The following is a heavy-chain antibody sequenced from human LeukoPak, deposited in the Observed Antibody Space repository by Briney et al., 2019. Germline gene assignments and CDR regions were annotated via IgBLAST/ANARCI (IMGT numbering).Heavy chain of an antibody. D-gene: IGHD2-15*01. J-gene: IGHJ4*02. Sequence: GGSLRLSCSASGFTLSSYWMHWVRQAPGKGLVWVSRINSDGSSTSYADSVKGRFTISRDNAKNTLYLQMNSLRAEDTAVYYCARALYCSGGSCYSGPDYWGQGTLVTVSS. V-gene: IGHV3-74*01. CDR1: GFTLSSYW. CDR3: ARALYCSGGSCYSGPDY. CDR2: INSDGSST.